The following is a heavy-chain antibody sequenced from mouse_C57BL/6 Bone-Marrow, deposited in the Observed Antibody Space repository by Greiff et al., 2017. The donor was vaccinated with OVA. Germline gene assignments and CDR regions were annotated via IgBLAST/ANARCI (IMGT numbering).Heavy chain of an antibody. V-gene: IGHV5-4*01. Sequence: EVQLVESGGGLVKPGGSLKLSCAASGFTFSSYALSWVRQTPEKRLEWVATISDGGSYTYNPDNVKVRFTISRDNAKNNLYLQMSQLKSEDTAMYYSARGPPYAMDYWGQGTSVTVSS. CDR1: GFTFSSYA. CDR2: ISDGGSYT. J-gene: IGHJ4*01. CDR3: ARGPPYAMDY.